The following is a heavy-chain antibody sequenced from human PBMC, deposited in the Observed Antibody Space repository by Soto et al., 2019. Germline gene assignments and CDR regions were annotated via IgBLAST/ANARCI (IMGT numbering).Heavy chain of an antibody. J-gene: IGHJ4*02. CDR1: GFTFSSYA. V-gene: IGHV3-23*01. CDR3: ATRGSGSYSDY. CDR2: ISGRGYST. D-gene: IGHD1-26*01. Sequence: EVQLLESGGGLEQPGGSLRLSCAASGFTFSSYAMNWVRQAPGKGLEWVSVISGRGYSTYYADSVKGRFTISRVNSKNSLYLQMNSVSAEDTAVYYCATRGSGSYSDYRGPGTLVTGSS.